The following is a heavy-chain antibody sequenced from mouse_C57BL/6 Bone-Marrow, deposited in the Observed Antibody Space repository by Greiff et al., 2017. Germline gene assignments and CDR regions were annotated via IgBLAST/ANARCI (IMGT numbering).Heavy chain of an antibody. CDR1: GYTFTSYG. V-gene: IGHV1-81*01. CDR3: ARRIYYYGSSLYYYAMDY. Sequence: QVQLQQSGAELARPGASVKLSCKASGYTFTSYGISWVKQRTGQGLEWIGEIYPRSGNTYSNEKFKGKDTLTADKSSSTASMELRSLTSEDSAFYFCARRIYYYGSSLYYYAMDYWGQGTSVTVSS. CDR2: IYPRSGNT. J-gene: IGHJ4*01. D-gene: IGHD1-1*01.